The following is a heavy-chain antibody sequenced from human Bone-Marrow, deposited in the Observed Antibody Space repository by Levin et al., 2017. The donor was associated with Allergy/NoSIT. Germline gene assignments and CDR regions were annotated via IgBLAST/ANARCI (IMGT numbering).Heavy chain of an antibody. Sequence: QAGGSLRLSCVASGFTFDDYVIHWVRQAPGRGLEWISAISWNGGSTEYAAAVKGRFTVSRDNATNSVFLQMSDLGADDTAFYFCAKDIYHNLLTGLGGGYFDLWGRGTLVTVSS. CDR3: AKDIYHNLLTGLGGGYFDL. CDR2: ISWNGGST. V-gene: IGHV3-9*01. D-gene: IGHD3-16*01. CDR1: GFTFDDYV. J-gene: IGHJ2*01.